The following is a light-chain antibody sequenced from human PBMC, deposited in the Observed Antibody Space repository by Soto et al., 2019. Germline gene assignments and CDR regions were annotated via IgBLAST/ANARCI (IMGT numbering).Light chain of an antibody. Sequence: EIVMTQSPATLSVSPGERATLSCRSSQSVRSDLAWYHQKHGPAPRLLIYGASTRATGIPARFSGSGSGTELTLTINSLQSEDVAVYYCQQYNNWPRTLGQGNKVDI. CDR2: GAS. J-gene: IGKJ1*01. V-gene: IGKV3-15*01. CDR3: QQYNNWPRT. CDR1: QSVRSD.